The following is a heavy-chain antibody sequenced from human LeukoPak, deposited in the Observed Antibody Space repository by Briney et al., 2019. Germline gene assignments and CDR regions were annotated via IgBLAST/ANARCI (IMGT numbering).Heavy chain of an antibody. CDR3: AKLGGSWHYFDY. CDR1: GGSISSSSCY. V-gene: IGHV3-23*01. CDR2: IGGSGANT. J-gene: IGHJ4*02. D-gene: IGHD6-13*01. Sequence: ETLSLTCTVSGGSISSSSCYWGWIRQPPGKGLEWVSTIGGSGANTYYADSVKGRFTISRDNSKSTLYLQMNSLRAEDTAVYYCAKLGGSWHYFDYWGQGSLVTASS.